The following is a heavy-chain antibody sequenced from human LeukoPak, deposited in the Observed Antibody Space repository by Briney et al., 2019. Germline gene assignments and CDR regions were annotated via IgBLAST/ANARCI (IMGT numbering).Heavy chain of an antibody. J-gene: IGHJ3*01. D-gene: IGHD3-3*01. Sequence: PGGSLRLSCAASGFTFSNAWMSWVRQAPGKGPEWVGRIKSTIGGGTTDYAAPVKDRFTISRDDSKSIAYLQMNSLKTEDTAVYFCTRDRYGVRAFDVWGQGTMVTVSS. CDR1: GFTFSNAW. CDR2: IKSTIGGGTT. V-gene: IGHV3-15*01. CDR3: TRDRYGVRAFDV.